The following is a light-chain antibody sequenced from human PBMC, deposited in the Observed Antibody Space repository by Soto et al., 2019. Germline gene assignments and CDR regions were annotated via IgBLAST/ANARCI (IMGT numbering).Light chain of an antibody. CDR3: LQDYNYPFT. J-gene: IGKJ4*01. V-gene: IGKV1-6*01. Sequence: AIQMTQSPSSLSASVGDRVTITCRASQAIRNDLGWFQQKPGKAPKLLIYAASNLQSGVPSRFSGSGSGKNFTFTISSLQPEDFATYYCLQDYNYPFTFGGGTKVEIK. CDR1: QAIRND. CDR2: AAS.